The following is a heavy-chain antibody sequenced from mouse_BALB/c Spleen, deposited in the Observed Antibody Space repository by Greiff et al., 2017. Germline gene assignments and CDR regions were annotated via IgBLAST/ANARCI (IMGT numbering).Heavy chain of an antibody. CDR2: IRNKANGYTT. CDR1: GFTFTDYY. J-gene: IGHJ4*01. CDR3: ARAPQLTGTRAMDY. D-gene: IGHD4-1*01. Sequence: EVQVVESGGGLVQPGGSLRLSCATSGFTFTDYYMSWVRQPPGKALEWLGFIRNKANGYTTEYSASVKGRFTISRDNSQSILYLQMNTLRAEDSATYYGARAPQLTGTRAMDYWGQGTSVTVSS. V-gene: IGHV7-3*02.